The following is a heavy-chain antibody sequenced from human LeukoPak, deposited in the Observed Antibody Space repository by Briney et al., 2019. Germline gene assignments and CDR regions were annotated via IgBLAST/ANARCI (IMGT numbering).Heavy chain of an antibody. Sequence: PGGSLRLSCAASGFTFSNYWMSWVRQAPGKGLEWVANINHDGGGTYYVDSMRGRFTISRDNAKSSVYLQMRSLRAEDTADYYCATEGMVGAPGTLDYWGQGALVNVSS. V-gene: IGHV3-7*01. D-gene: IGHD2-8*01. CDR2: INHDGGGT. J-gene: IGHJ4*02. CDR3: ATEGMVGAPGTLDY. CDR1: GFTFSNYW.